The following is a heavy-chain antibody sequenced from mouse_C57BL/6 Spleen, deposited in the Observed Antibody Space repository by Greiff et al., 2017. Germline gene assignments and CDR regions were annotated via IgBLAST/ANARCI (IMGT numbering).Heavy chain of an antibody. D-gene: IGHD2-3*01. J-gene: IGHJ2*01. V-gene: IGHV1-52*01. CDR1: GYTFTSYW. CDR2: IDPSDSET. Sequence: VQLQQPGAELVRPGSSVKLSCKASGYTFTSYWMHWVKQRPIQGLEWIGNIDPSDSETHYNQKFKDKATLTVDKSSSTAYMQLSSLTSEDSAVYYCASGYDGYNGYWGQGTTLTVSS. CDR3: ASGYDGYNGY.